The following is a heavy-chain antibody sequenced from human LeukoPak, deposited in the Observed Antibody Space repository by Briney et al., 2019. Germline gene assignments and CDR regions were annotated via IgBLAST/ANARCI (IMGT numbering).Heavy chain of an antibody. CDR3: ARAGWGYHFDY. J-gene: IGHJ4*02. CDR1: GGSISSGGYY. V-gene: IGHV4-31*03. Sequence: SETLSLTCTVSGGSISSGGYYWSWIRQHPGKGLEWIGYMYYSGSTYYNPSLKSRVTISVDTSKNQFSLKVSSVTAADTAVYYCARAGWGYHFDYWGQGTLVTDSS. D-gene: IGHD6-19*01. CDR2: MYYSGST.